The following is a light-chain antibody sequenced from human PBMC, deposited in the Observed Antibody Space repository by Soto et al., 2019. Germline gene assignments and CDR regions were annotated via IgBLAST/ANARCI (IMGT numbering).Light chain of an antibody. V-gene: IGKV3-15*01. Sequence: EIVMTQSPASLPVSPGETATLSCRASQSISNSLAWYQQKPGQAPSLLIYGASTRATGIPARFSGSGSGTEFTLTISSLQSEDSALYYCQQYNNWPPRTFGQGTKLEIK. CDR2: GAS. J-gene: IGKJ2*01. CDR1: QSISNS. CDR3: QQYNNWPPRT.